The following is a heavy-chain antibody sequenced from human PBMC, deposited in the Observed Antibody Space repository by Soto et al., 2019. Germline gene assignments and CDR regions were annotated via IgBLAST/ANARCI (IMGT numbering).Heavy chain of an antibody. V-gene: IGHV1-8*01. J-gene: IGHJ4*02. D-gene: IGHD4-17*01. CDR3: ARTAGDLDY. CDR2: TNPKSGYT. CDR1: GYTFTNYD. Sequence: QVQLVQSGAEVKKPGASVKVSCKTSGYTFTNYDINWVRQATGQGLEWMGWTNPKSGYTGSAQKFQGRVTMTRDSSIRTSDTALHSRTSEDTAVYYCARTAGDLDYWCQGTLIPVSA.